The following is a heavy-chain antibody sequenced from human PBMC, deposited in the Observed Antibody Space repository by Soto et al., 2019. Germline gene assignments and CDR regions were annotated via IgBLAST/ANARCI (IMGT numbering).Heavy chain of an antibody. CDR2: INPSGGST. Sequence: ASVKVSCKASGYTFTSYYMHWVRQAPGQGLEWMGIINPSGGSTSYAQKFQGRVTMTRDTSTSTVYMELSSLRSEDTAVYYCARRNIVVVVAATELVYYYYYYMDVWGKGTTVTVSS. V-gene: IGHV1-46*03. CDR1: GYTFTSYY. J-gene: IGHJ6*03. CDR3: ARRNIVVVVAATELVYYYYYYMDV. D-gene: IGHD2-15*01.